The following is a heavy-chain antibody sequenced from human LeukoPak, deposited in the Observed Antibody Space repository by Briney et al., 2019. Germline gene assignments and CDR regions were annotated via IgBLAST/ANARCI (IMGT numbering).Heavy chain of an antibody. CDR2: IYYSGST. CDR3: ARMVYTDRMDV. CDR1: GGSISSYY. V-gene: IGHV4-59*01. Sequence: PSETLSLTCTVSGGSISSYYWSWIRQPPGKGLEWIGYIYYSGSTNYNPSLKSRATISVDTSKNQFSLKLSSVTAADTAVYYCARMVYTDRMDVWGKGTMVTVSS. J-gene: IGHJ6*03. D-gene: IGHD2-8*01.